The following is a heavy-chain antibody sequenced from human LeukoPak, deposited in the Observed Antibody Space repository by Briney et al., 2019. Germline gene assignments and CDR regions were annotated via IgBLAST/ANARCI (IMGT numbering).Heavy chain of an antibody. Sequence: ASVKVSCKASGYTFTGYYVHWVRLAPGQGLEWMGRINPNSGDTNYAQKFQGRVTMTRDTSISTAYMELSRLRSDDTAVYYCAAGTQWELNYYYNGMDVWGQGTTVTVSS. V-gene: IGHV1-2*06. J-gene: IGHJ6*02. CDR2: INPNSGDT. D-gene: IGHD1-26*01. CDR1: GYTFTGYY. CDR3: AAGTQWELNYYYNGMDV.